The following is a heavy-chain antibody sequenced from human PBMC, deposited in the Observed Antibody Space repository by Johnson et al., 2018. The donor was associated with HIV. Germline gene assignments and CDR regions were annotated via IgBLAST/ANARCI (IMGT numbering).Heavy chain of an antibody. V-gene: IGHV3-66*03. J-gene: IGHJ3*02. CDR3: ARDQKIVLMVYAAPGAFDI. D-gene: IGHD2-8*01. Sequence: VQLVESGGGLIQRGGSLRLSCAASGFNVISNYMSWVRQAPGKGLEWVSLIYTGGRTYYADSVKGRFTISRENSKNTVYLQMNSLRAEDTAVYYCARDQKIVLMVYAAPGAFDIWGQGTMVTVSS. CDR1: GFNVISNY. CDR2: IYTGGRT.